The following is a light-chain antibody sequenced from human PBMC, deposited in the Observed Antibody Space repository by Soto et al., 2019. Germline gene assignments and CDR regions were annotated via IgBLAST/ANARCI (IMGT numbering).Light chain of an antibody. V-gene: IGLV2-14*01. CDR2: GVS. J-gene: IGLJ1*01. CDR1: SSDVGGYDY. Sequence: QSVLTQPASVSASPGQSITISCTGTSSDVGGYDYVSWYQQHPGKAPKLMLYGVSNRPSGVSNRFSGSKSGNTASLSISGLQAEDEADYYCSSFSSSSTLYVFGTGTKVTVL. CDR3: SSFSSSSTLYV.